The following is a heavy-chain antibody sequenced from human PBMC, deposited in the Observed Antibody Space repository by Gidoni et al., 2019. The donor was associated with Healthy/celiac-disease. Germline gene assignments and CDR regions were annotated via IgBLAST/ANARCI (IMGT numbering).Heavy chain of an antibody. J-gene: IGHJ4*02. V-gene: IGHV1-69*06. CDR3: ARESRVTGTTWYYFDY. D-gene: IGHD1-7*01. Sequence: QVQLVQSGAEVKKPGSSVKVSCKASGGTFSSYAISWVRQAPGQGLEWMGGIIPIFGTANYAQKFQGRVTITADKSTSTAYRELSSLRSEDTAVYYCARESRVTGTTWYYFDYWGQGTLVTVSS. CDR1: GGTFSSYA. CDR2: IIPIFGTA.